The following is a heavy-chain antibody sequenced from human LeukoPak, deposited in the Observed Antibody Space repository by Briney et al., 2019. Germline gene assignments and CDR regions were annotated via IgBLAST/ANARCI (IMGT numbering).Heavy chain of an antibody. V-gene: IGHV3-21*01. D-gene: IGHD6-19*01. Sequence: GGSLRLSCAASGFTFSSYSMNWVRQAPGKGLEWVSYISSDSSNIFYADSFKGRFTISRDSAQNSLHLQMNSLRVEDTAVYYCARDSTQWLAVYYYYGMDVWGQGTTVTVSS. J-gene: IGHJ6*02. CDR1: GFTFSSYS. CDR2: ISSDSSNI. CDR3: ARDSTQWLAVYYYYGMDV.